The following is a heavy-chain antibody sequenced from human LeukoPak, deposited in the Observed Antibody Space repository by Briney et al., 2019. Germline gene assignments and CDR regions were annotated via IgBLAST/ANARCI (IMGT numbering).Heavy chain of an antibody. CDR1: GFTFSSYG. CDR3: AHPQAGYYYDSSGHPQIDY. D-gene: IGHD3-22*01. J-gene: IGHJ4*02. Sequence: GGSLRLSCAASGFTFSSYGMHWVRQAPGKGLEWVTVISYDGSNKYYADSVKGRFTISRDNSKNTLYLQMNSLRAEDTAVYYCAHPQAGYYYDSSGHPQIDYWGQGTLVTVSS. CDR2: ISYDGSNK. V-gene: IGHV3-30*03.